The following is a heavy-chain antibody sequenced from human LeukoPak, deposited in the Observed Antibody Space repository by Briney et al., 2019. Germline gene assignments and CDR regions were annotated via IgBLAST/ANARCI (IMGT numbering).Heavy chain of an antibody. V-gene: IGHV1-46*01. D-gene: IGHD6-13*01. J-gene: IGHJ4*02. CDR3: ARASSSSWYYRMAY. CDR1: GYTFTSYY. Sequence: ASVNVSCKASGYTFTSYYMHWVRHAPGQRLESLGIINPSGGSTSYAQKSQGRVTMTRDTSTSTVYMELSSLRSEDTAVYYSARASSSSWYYRMAYWGQGTLVTVSS. CDR2: INPSGGST.